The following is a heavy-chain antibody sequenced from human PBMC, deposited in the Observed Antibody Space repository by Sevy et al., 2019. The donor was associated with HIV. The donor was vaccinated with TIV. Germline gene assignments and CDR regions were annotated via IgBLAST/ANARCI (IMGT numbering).Heavy chain of an antibody. CDR1: GYTLTELS. V-gene: IGHV1-24*01. J-gene: IGHJ1*01. D-gene: IGHD6-13*01. CDR3: ATDGEVAAAGTAEYFQH. Sequence: ASVKVSCKVSGYTLTELSMHWVRQAPGKGLEWMGGLDPEDGETIYAQKFQGRVTMTEDTSTDTAYMELSSLRSEDTAVYYCATDGEVAAAGTAEYFQHWGQGTLVTVSS. CDR2: LDPEDGET.